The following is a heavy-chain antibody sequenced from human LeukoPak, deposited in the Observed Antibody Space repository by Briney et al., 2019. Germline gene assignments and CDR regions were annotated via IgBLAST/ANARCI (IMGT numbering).Heavy chain of an antibody. CDR3: AKDIMSSSWYSLALGY. D-gene: IGHD6-13*01. J-gene: IGHJ4*02. CDR1: GFTFDDYA. Sequence: PGGSLRLSCAASGFTFDDYAMHWVRQAPGKGLEWVSGISWNSGSIGYADSVKGRFTISRDNAKNSLYLQMNSLGAEDTALYYCAKDIMSSSWYSLALGYWGQGTLVTVSS. CDR2: ISWNSGSI. V-gene: IGHV3-9*01.